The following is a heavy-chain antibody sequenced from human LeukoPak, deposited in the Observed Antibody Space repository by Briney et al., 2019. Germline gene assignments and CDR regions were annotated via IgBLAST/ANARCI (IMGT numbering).Heavy chain of an antibody. CDR2: IYAGGST. CDR1: GLIASSNY. CDR3: ARGNWFGELWLDY. J-gene: IGHJ4*02. D-gene: IGHD3-10*01. Sequence: GGSLRLSCAASGLIASSNYMTWVRQVPGKGLEWVSDIYAGGSTNYADSVRGRSTISRDNSQNTVYLQMHSLRAEDTAVYYCARGNWFGELWLDYWGQGTLVTVSS. V-gene: IGHV3-53*01.